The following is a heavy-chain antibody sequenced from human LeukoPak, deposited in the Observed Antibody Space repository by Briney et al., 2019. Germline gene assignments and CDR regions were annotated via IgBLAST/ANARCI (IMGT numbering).Heavy chain of an antibody. CDR2: ISAYNGNT. CDR3: ARGRTVTTIDY. CDR1: GYTFTGYY. J-gene: IGHJ4*02. D-gene: IGHD4-11*01. Sequence: ASVKVSCKASGYTFTGYYMHWVRQAPGQGLEWMGWISAYNGNTNYAQKLQGRVTMTTDTSTSTAYMELRSLRSDDTAVYYCARGRTVTTIDYWGQGTLVTVSS. V-gene: IGHV1-18*04.